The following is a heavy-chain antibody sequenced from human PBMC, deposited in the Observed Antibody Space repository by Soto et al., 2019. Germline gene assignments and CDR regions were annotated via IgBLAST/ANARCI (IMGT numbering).Heavy chain of an antibody. V-gene: IGHV3-53*02. D-gene: IGHD1-1*01. CDR2: IYSDGST. CDR1: GFTVSSTY. J-gene: IGHJ4*02. CDR3: ARDARSNVERPWYYFDY. Sequence: EVQLVETGGGLIQPGGSLRLSCAASGFTVSSTYVTWVRQAPGKGLEWVSIIYSDGSTYYAESVKGRFTISRDNSKNTVYLQMNSLRAEDTAVYYCARDARSNVERPWYYFDYWGQGTLVTVSS.